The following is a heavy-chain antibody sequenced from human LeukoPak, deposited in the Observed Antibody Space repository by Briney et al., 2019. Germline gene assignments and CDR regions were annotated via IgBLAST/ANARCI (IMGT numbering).Heavy chain of an antibody. CDR2: IYWDDTK. CDR1: GFSLTTTGVG. V-gene: IGHV2-5*02. Sequence: ESGPTLVKPTQTLTLTCTFSGFSLTTTGVGVGWIRQPRGKALEWLALIYWDDTKRFTPSLERRLTITRDTSKNQVVLTMTNLDPVGTATYFCAYRPNSKFLSGYLNNWFDPWGQGTLVIVSS. J-gene: IGHJ5*02. CDR3: AYRPNSKFLSGYLNNWFDP. D-gene: IGHD3-3*01.